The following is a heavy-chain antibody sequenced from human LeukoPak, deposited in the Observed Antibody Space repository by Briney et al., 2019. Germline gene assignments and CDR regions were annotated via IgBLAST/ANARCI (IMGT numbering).Heavy chain of an antibody. CDR1: GFTFSTHW. CDR3: ARVSSLWSFDY. D-gene: IGHD3-10*01. CDR2: ISPDGSRT. Sequence: GGSLRLSCAASGFTFSTHWMHWVRQTPGKGLVWVSRISPDGSRTAYADSVKGGFTISRDNARDTLYLQLNSLGAEDTAVYYCARVSSLWSFDYWGQGTLVTVSS. V-gene: IGHV3-74*01. J-gene: IGHJ4*02.